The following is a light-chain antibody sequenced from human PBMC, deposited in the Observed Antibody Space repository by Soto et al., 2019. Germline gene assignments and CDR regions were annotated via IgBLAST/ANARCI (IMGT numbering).Light chain of an antibody. J-gene: IGKJ4*01. CDR2: WAS. Sequence: DIVMTQSPDSLAVSLGERATINCKSSQSVLYSSNNKNYLAWYQQKPGQPPKLFIYWASNRESGVPDRFSGSASGTDFTLTISSLQAEDVAVYYCQQYYNTPLTFGGGTKVEIK. CDR1: QSVLYSSNNKNY. CDR3: QQYYNTPLT. V-gene: IGKV4-1*01.